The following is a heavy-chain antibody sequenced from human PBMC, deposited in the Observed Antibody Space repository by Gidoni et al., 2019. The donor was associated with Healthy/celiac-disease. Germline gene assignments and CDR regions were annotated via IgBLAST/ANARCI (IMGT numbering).Heavy chain of an antibody. CDR2: MNPNSGNT. J-gene: IGHJ3*02. D-gene: IGHD6-13*01. CDR3: ASPPRYSSDAFDI. Sequence: QVQLLQSGAEVKKPGASVKVSCKPSGYTFTSYDIIWVRQATGQGLEWMGWMNPNSGNTGYAQKFQGRVTMTRNTSISTAYMELSSLRSEDTAVYYCASPPRYSSDAFDIWGQGTMVTVSS. CDR1: GYTFTSYD. V-gene: IGHV1-8*01.